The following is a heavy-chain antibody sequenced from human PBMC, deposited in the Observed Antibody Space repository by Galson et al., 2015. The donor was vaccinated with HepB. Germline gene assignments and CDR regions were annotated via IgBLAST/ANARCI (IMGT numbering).Heavy chain of an antibody. CDR1: GFTFSSYA. Sequence: PLRLSCAASGFTFSSYAMSWVRQAPGKGLEWVSGITDSAGSYADSVKGRFTISRDNSKNTLYLQMNGLRAEDTALYYCAKDASYDFWGGCIDYWGQGTLVTVSS. CDR2: ITDSAG. D-gene: IGHD3-3*01. J-gene: IGHJ4*02. CDR3: AKDASYDFWGGCIDY. V-gene: IGHV3-23*01.